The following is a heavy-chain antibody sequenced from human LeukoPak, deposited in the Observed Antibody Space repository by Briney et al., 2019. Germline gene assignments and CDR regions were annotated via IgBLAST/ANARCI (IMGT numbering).Heavy chain of an antibody. CDR1: GGSISTYY. D-gene: IGHD6-13*01. CDR3: AGVSPAVGAFDI. CDR2: FYYSGSS. V-gene: IGHV4-59*01. Sequence: SETLSLTCTVSGGSISTYYWSWIRQPPGKGLEWIGYFYYSGSSNYNPSLKSRVTISGDTSKNQFSLKLSSVTAADTAIYYCAGVSPAVGAFDIWGRGTKVTVSS. J-gene: IGHJ3*02.